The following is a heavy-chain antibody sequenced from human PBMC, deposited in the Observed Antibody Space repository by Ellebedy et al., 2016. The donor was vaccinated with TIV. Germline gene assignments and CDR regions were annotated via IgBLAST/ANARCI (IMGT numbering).Heavy chain of an antibody. CDR2: ITGPGGGT. D-gene: IGHD3-10*01. CDR3: AKWKKGVTMFRGVIAGLGGMDV. Sequence: PGGSLRLSCAASELTFSSYCMSWVRQAPQKGLEWVPAITGPGGGTYYADSVKGRFTISRDNSNNTLYLQMNSLRVDDTAVYYCAKWKKGVTMFRGVIAGLGGMDVWGQGTTVTVSS. CDR1: ELTFSSYC. J-gene: IGHJ6*02. V-gene: IGHV3-23*01.